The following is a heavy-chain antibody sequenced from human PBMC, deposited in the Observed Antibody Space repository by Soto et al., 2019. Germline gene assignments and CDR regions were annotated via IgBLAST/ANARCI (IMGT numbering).Heavy chain of an antibody. Sequence: EVQLVESGGGLVKPGGSLRLSCAASGFTFSNAWMSWVRQAPGKGLEWVGSIKSKTDGGTTDYAAPVKGRFTISRDDSKNTLYLQMNSLKTEDTAVYYCTTDGSFGGVIVKRGYGDYYYYYYMDVWGKGTTVTVSS. CDR1: GFTFSNAW. CDR3: TTDGSFGGVIVKRGYGDYYYYYYMDV. V-gene: IGHV3-15*01. J-gene: IGHJ6*03. D-gene: IGHD3-16*02. CDR2: IKSKTDGGTT.